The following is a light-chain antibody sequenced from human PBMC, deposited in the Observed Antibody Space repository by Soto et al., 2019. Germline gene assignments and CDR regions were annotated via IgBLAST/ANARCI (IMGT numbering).Light chain of an antibody. CDR2: EVS. J-gene: IGLJ1*01. CDR1: SSDVGGYNY. Sequence: QSALTQPRSPSVSRGQSVTVSCAGTSSDVGGYNYVSWYQQHPGKAPKLMIYEVSKRPSGVPDRFSGSKSGNTASLPVSGLQAEDEADNYCSSYAGSTGVFGTGTKVTVL. V-gene: IGLV2-8*01. CDR3: SSYAGSTGV.